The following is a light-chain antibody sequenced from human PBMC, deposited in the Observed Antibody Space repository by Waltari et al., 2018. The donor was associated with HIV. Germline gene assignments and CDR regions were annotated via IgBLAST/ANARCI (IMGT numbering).Light chain of an antibody. V-gene: IGKV4-1*01. J-gene: IGKJ4*01. CDR2: GPS. CDR1: RTVFYNPNNQNY. Sequence: DIVMTQSPDSLAVSLGERVTINCRSSRTVFYNPNNQNYMAWYQQKPGKPPRVLIYGPSTRAGVVPDRFTGSASGTDCSLTISGLQADDVALYYCQQYDSLPTTFGGGTKVEIK. CDR3: QQYDSLPTT.